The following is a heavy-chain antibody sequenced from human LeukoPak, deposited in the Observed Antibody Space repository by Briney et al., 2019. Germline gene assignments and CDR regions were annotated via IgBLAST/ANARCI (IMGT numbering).Heavy chain of an antibody. CDR1: GFTFSSYS. J-gene: IGHJ4*02. V-gene: IGHV3-21*01. CDR2: ISSSSSYI. Sequence: PGGSLRLSCAASGFTFSSYSMNWVRQAPGKGLEWVSSISSSSSYIYYADSVKGRFTISRDNSKNTLYLQMNSLRAEDTAVYYCARASAVAAAGTSPWEWGQGTLVTVSS. D-gene: IGHD6-13*01. CDR3: ARASAVAAAGTSPWE.